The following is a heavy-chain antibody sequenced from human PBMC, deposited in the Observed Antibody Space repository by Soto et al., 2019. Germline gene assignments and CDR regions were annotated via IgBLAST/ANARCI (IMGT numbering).Heavy chain of an antibody. V-gene: IGHV4-59*01. J-gene: IGHJ4*02. CDR1: GGSINSDY. D-gene: IGHD3-16*01. Sequence: QVQLHESGPGLVKPSETLSLTCTVSGGSINSDYWTWIRQPPGKGLDWIAYISYSGKTNYNPPLKSRVNISIDMSKNQFSLKLSSVTAADTAVYSCAMMRGLGEISPYFDHWGQGILVTVSS. CDR2: ISYSGKT. CDR3: AMMRGLGEISPYFDH.